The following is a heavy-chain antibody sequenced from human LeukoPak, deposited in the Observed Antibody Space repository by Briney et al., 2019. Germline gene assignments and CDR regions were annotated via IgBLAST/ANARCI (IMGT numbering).Heavy chain of an antibody. V-gene: IGHV3-30*18. CDR3: AKEDLPRSYFLFFDY. CDR2: ISYDGSNK. D-gene: IGHD1-26*01. Sequence: GGSLRLSCAASGFTFSSYGMHWVRQAPGKGLEWVAVISYDGSNKYYADSVKGRFTISRDNSKNTLYLQMNSLRAEDTAVCYCAKEDLPRSYFLFFDYWGQGTLVTVSS. J-gene: IGHJ4*02. CDR1: GFTFSSYG.